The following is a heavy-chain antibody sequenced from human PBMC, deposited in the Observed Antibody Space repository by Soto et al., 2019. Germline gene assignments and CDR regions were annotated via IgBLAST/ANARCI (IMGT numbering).Heavy chain of an antibody. CDR3: ATDLYYGSGSVY. CDR1: GFTFSSYG. CDR2: IWYDRSNK. Sequence: GGSLRLSCAASGFTFSSYGMHWVRQAPGKGLEWVAVIWYDRSNKYYADSVKGRFTISRDNSKNTLYLQMNSLRAEDTAVYYCATDLYYGSGSVYWGQGTLVTVSS. J-gene: IGHJ4*02. V-gene: IGHV3-33*01. D-gene: IGHD3-10*01.